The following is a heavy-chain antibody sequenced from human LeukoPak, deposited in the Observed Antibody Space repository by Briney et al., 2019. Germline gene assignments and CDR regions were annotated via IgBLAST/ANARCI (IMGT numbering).Heavy chain of an antibody. Sequence: PGRSLRLSCSASGFSFSNYDMHWVRQAPGKGLEYVSAISSNGGSTYYADSVKGRLTISRDNSKNTLYLHMSSLRPEDTAVYFCVKDIMGSTDYYYGLDVWGQGTTVTVSS. CDR2: ISSNGGST. J-gene: IGHJ6*02. CDR3: VKDIMGSTDYYYGLDV. CDR1: GFSFSNYD. D-gene: IGHD3-10*01. V-gene: IGHV3-64D*09.